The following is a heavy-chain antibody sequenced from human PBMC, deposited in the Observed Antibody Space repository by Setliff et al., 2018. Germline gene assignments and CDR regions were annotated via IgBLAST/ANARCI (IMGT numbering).Heavy chain of an antibody. J-gene: IGHJ6*03. CDR2: IYTSGST. Sequence: PSETLSLTCTVSGGSISSGSYYWSWIRQPAGQGLEWIGHIYTSGSTNYNPSLKSRVTISVDTSKNQFSLKLSSVTAADTAVYYCARDQDFWSGYYRASHYMDVWGKGTTVTVSS. D-gene: IGHD3-3*01. V-gene: IGHV4-61*09. CDR3: ARDQDFWSGYYRASHYMDV. CDR1: GGSISSGSYY.